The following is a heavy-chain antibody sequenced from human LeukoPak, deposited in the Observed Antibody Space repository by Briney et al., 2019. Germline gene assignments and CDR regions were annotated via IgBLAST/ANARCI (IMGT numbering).Heavy chain of an antibody. CDR3: ASSPYSSGWNNQ. CDR1: GGSITSYY. V-gene: IGHV4-59*01. CDR2: IFYSGST. D-gene: IGHD6-19*01. Sequence: SETLSLTCTVSGGSITSYYWSWIRQPPGKGLEWIGYIFYSGSTKYNPSLKSRVTISVDTSKNQFSLKLSSVTAADTAVYYCASSPYSSGWNNQWGQGTLVTVSS. J-gene: IGHJ4*02.